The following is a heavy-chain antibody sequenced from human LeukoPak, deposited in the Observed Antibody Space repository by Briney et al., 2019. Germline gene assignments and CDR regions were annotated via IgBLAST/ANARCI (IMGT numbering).Heavy chain of an antibody. CDR1: GFIFSDYY. V-gene: IGHV3-11*01. CDR2: INGGGTTK. CDR3: TRGVFSDV. Sequence: GGSLRLSCAASGFIFSDYYMNWIRQAPGKGLEWVSHINGGGTTKYYADSVRGRFTLSRDNAKNTLYLQMNNRRAEDTAVYYCTRGVFSDVWGTGTTVTVSS. J-gene: IGHJ6*04.